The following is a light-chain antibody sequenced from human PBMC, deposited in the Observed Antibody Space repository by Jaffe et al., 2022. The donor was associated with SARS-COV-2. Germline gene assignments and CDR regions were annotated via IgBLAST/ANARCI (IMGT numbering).Light chain of an antibody. CDR2: KDS. J-gene: IGLJ2*01. CDR3: QSTDASGTYVV. Sequence: YELTQPPSVSVSPGQTARISCSGDALAKQHAFWYQQKPGQAPVLIMYKDSARLSGVPERFSGSSSGTTVTLTISGVQAEDEADYYCQSTDASGTYVVFGGGSKLTVL. CDR1: ALAKQH. V-gene: IGLV3-25*03.